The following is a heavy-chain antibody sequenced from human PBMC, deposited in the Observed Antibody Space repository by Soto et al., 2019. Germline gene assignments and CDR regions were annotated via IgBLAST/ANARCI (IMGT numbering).Heavy chain of an antibody. CDR2: MSSDGSSI. Sequence: RGSLRLSCEASGFNFSTYWMHWVRRAPGKGLLWVSRMSSDGSSISYADSVKGRFTISRDNAKSTLFLQMNSLRAEDTAVYYCARAQAVAGTGGYYWGLGTLVTVSS. D-gene: IGHD6-19*01. CDR1: GFNFSTYW. V-gene: IGHV3-74*01. CDR3: ARAQAVAGTGGYY. J-gene: IGHJ4*02.